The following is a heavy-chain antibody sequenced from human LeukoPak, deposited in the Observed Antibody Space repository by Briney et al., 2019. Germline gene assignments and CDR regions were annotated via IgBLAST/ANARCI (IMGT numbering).Heavy chain of an antibody. CDR1: GLTFSSYW. V-gene: IGHV3-21*01. J-gene: IGHJ6*03. Sequence: GGSLRLSCAASGLTFSSYWMHWVRQAPGKGLVWVSSISSSSSYIYYADSVKGRFTISRDNAKNSLYLQMNSLRAEDTAVYYCARGRSYYYYYMDVWGKGTTVTVSS. CDR3: ARGRSYYYYYMDV. CDR2: ISSSSSYI.